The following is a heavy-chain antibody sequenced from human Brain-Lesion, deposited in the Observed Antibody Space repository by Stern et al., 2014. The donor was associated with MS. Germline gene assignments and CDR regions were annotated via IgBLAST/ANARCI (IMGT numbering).Heavy chain of an antibody. CDR2: IWPGDSDT. CDR3: ARRGDSSSSGFDY. Sequence: VQLVQSGAEVKKPGESLKISCKGSGYRFTSNWIGWVRQMPGKGLEWVGIIWPGDSDTRYSPSFQGQVTISANKSISTANLQWSSLQASDTAMYYCARRGDSSSSGFDYWGQGTLVIVSS. V-gene: IGHV5-51*01. D-gene: IGHD6-6*01. J-gene: IGHJ4*02. CDR1: GYRFTSNW.